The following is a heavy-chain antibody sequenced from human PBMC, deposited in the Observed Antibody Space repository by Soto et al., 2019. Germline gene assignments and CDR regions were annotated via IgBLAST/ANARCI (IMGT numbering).Heavy chain of an antibody. D-gene: IGHD5-18*01. Sequence: SETLSLTCTVSGGSISSSSYYWGWIRQPPGKGLEWIGSIYYSGSTYYNPSLKSRVTISVDTSKNQFSLKLSSVTAADTAVYYCARQVDTAMVTPCSDYWGQGTLVTVSS. CDR3: ARQVDTAMVTPCSDY. J-gene: IGHJ4*02. CDR1: GGSISSSSYY. V-gene: IGHV4-39*01. CDR2: IYYSGST.